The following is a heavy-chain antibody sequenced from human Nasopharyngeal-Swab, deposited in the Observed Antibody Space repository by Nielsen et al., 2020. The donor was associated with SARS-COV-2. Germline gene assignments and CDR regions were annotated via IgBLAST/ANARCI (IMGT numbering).Heavy chain of an antibody. Sequence: SETLSLTCIFSGGSISSSSYYWGWISQPPGKGLEWIGSIYYSWSTYYNPSLKSRVTISVDTSKNQFSLKLSSVTAADTAVYYCARQPPTSITIFGVVSGRGWFDPWGQGTLVTVSS. CDR3: ARQPPTSITIFGVVSGRGWFDP. V-gene: IGHV4-39*01. J-gene: IGHJ5*02. CDR2: IYYSWST. CDR1: GGSISSSSYY. D-gene: IGHD3-3*01.